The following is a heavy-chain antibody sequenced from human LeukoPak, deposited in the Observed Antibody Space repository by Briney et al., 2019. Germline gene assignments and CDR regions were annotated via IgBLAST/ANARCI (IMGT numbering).Heavy chain of an antibody. CDR1: GYSFTSYW. CDR3: ARQGPYCSGGSCYSDY. CDR2: IYPGDSDT. V-gene: IGHV5-51*01. Sequence: GESLKISCKGSGYSFTSYWLGWVRQVPGKGLEWMGIIYPGDSDTRYSPSFQGQVTISADKSISTAYLQWSILKASDTAMYYCARQGPYCSGGSCYSDYWGQGTLVTVCS. D-gene: IGHD2-15*01. J-gene: IGHJ4*02.